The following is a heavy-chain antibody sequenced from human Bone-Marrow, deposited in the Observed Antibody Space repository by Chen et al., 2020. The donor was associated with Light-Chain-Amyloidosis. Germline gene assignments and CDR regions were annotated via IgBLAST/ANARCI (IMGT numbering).Heavy chain of an antibody. D-gene: IGHD5-18*01. J-gene: IGHJ4*02. V-gene: IGHV3-7*01. CDR1: GFTLSRYW. CDR3: AKMRGYSYGYYFDY. CDR2: IMQDGSEK. Sequence: QVVESGGGLVQPGGSLRLSCAVSGFTLSRYWMSWVRQAPGKGLEEVANIMQDGSEKYYVDSVRGRFTISRDNAKSSLSLQMNSLRAEDTAVYYCAKMRGYSYGYYFDYWGQGTLVTVTS.